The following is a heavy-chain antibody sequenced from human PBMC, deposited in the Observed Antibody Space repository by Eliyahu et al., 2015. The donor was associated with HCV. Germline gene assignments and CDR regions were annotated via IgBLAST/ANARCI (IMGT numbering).Heavy chain of an antibody. CDR3: AKDWSCDF. V-gene: IGHV3-23*01. Sequence: EVQLLESGGGLVQPGGSLRLSCVASGFTFSRYPMTWVRQTPGKGLEWVSAISESGDDSKYGGSVKGRFTIFRDNSKNTLYLQMTSLRVEDTAIYYCAKDWSCDFWGQGTLVTVSS. CDR2: ISESGDDS. CDR1: GFTFSRYP. J-gene: IGHJ4*02.